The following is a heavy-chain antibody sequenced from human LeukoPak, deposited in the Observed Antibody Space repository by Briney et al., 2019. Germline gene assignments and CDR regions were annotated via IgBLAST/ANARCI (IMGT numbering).Heavy chain of an antibody. Sequence: ASVKVSCKASGYTFTSYGISWVRQAPGQGLEWMGWISAYNGNTNYAQKLQGRVTVTTDTSTSTAYMELRSLRSDDTAVYYCARDSGSYSDYYYYMDVWGKGTTVTVSS. V-gene: IGHV1-18*01. CDR3: ARDSGSYSDYYYYMDV. J-gene: IGHJ6*03. D-gene: IGHD1-26*01. CDR1: GYTFTSYG. CDR2: ISAYNGNT.